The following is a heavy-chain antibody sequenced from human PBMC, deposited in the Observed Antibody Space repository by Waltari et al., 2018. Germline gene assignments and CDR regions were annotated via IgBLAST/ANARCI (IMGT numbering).Heavy chain of an antibody. V-gene: IGHV4-39*01. D-gene: IGHD5-12*01. Sequence: QLQLQESGPGLVRPSETLSLTCSVSGGSIATNRHYWGWIRQSPGQGLEWIATISYTGTTDSGPSLKSRVTLSRDTSKNQLSLTLDSVTAADTAVYYCATYIGASVGTAAFDVWGQGTMVTVSS. CDR2: ISYTGTT. J-gene: IGHJ3*01. CDR3: ATYIGASVGTAAFDV. CDR1: GGSIATNRHY.